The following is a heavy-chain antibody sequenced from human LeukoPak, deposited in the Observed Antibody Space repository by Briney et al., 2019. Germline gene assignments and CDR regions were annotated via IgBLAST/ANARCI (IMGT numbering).Heavy chain of an antibody. D-gene: IGHD6-13*01. Sequence: SETLSLTCAVYGGSFSGYYWSWIRQPPGKGLEWIGEIDHSGSTNYNPSLKSRVTISVDTSKNQFSLRLSSVTAADTAVYYCARATYSSSLGYWGQGTLVTVSS. J-gene: IGHJ4*02. CDR3: ARATYSSSLGY. V-gene: IGHV4-34*01. CDR2: IDHSGST. CDR1: GGSFSGYY.